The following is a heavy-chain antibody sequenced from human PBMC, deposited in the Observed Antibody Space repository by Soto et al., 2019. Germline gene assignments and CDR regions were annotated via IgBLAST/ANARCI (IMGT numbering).Heavy chain of an antibody. J-gene: IGHJ5*02. CDR1: GGSFSGYY. CDR3: ARGSWDLRFDP. Sequence: QVQLKQWGAGLLKPSETLSLTCAVYGGSFSGYYWSWIRQPSGKGLEWIGEINHNGGTNYDPSFKSRVTISVDTSKNLVSLKLSSVTAADTAVYYCARGSWDLRFDPWGQGTLVTVSS. CDR2: INHNGGT. V-gene: IGHV4-34*01. D-gene: IGHD1-26*01.